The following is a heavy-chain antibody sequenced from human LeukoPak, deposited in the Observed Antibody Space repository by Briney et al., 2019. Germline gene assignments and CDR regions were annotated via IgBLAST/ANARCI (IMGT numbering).Heavy chain of an antibody. CDR3: AREVATQDYYYYMDV. J-gene: IGHJ6*03. CDR2: ISSSGSTI. CDR1: GFTFSDYY. D-gene: IGHD4-23*01. Sequence: PGGSLRLSCAASGFTFSDYYMSWIRQAPGKGLEWVSYISSSGSTIYYADSVKGRFTTSRDNAKNSLYLQMTSLRAEDTAFYYCAREVATQDYYYYMDVWGKGTTVTVSS. V-gene: IGHV3-11*01.